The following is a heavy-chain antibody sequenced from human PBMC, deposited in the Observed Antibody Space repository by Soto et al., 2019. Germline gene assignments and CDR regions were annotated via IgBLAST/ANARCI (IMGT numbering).Heavy chain of an antibody. CDR1: GYTFTSYG. J-gene: IGHJ4*02. CDR2: ISAYNGNT. V-gene: IGHV1-18*01. D-gene: IGHD2-15*01. Sequence: QVQLVQSGAEVKKPGASVKVSCKASGYTFTSYGISWVRQAPGQGLEWMGWISAYNGNTNYAQKLQGRVTMNTETTTSKAYMELRSLRSDDTAVYYCAREWADIVVVVAGEYYFDDWGQGNLVTVSS. CDR3: AREWADIVVVVAGEYYFDD.